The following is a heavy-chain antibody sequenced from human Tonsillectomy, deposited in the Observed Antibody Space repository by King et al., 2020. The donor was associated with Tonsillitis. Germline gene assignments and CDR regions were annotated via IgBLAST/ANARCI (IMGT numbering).Heavy chain of an antibody. CDR3: ARDWSGYDFNWFDP. Sequence: QLVQSGAEVKKPGASVKVSCKASGYTFTGYYIHWVRQAPGQGLEWMGWINPNSGGTNYAQKFQGRVTMTRDTSISTAYMELSRLRSDDTAVYYWARDWSGYDFNWFDPWGQGTLVTVSS. V-gene: IGHV1-2*02. CDR2: INPNSGGT. J-gene: IGHJ5*02. CDR1: GYTFTGYY. D-gene: IGHD5-12*01.